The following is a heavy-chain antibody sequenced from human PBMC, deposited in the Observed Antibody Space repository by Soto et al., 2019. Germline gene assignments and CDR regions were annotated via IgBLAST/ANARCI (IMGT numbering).Heavy chain of an antibody. Sequence: WTWIRQHPGKALEWMGHIHFSGETNYSPSLMGRLTMSIDTSTNQFSLNLAAVTAADTAMYYCARDQGGDLDYWGQGTLVTVSS. J-gene: IGHJ4*02. D-gene: IGHD2-21*01. CDR3: ARDQGGDLDY. V-gene: IGHV4-31*02. CDR2: IHFSGET.